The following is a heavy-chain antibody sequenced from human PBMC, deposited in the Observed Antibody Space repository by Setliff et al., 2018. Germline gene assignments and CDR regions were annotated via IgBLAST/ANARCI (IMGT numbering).Heavy chain of an antibody. Sequence: PGGSLSLSCAASGITFRTYSLNWVRQAPGRGLEWISFISSDSRTTYYADSVKGRFTISRDNAKNTLDLQMNSLRAEDSAMYYCTRGTFSDFWSGDYYDYWGQGTLVTVSS. V-gene: IGHV3-48*01. J-gene: IGHJ4*02. D-gene: IGHD3-3*01. CDR3: TRGTFSDFWSGDYYDY. CDR1: GITFRTYS. CDR2: ISSDSRTT.